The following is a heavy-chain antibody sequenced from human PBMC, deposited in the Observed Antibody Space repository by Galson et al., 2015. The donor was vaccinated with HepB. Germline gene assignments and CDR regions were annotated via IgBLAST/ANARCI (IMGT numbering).Heavy chain of an antibody. D-gene: IGHD1-26*01. CDR3: TRDRCSGSYCFDY. CDR2: IWYDGSNR. V-gene: IGHV3-33*01. Sequence: SLRLSCAASGFIFSNYGMHWVRQAPGKGLEWVAVIWYDGSNRYCADSVKGRFTISRDYSKDTLYLQMNNLRAEDTAVYYCTRDRCSGSYCFDYWGQGTLVTVSS. J-gene: IGHJ4*02. CDR1: GFIFSNYG.